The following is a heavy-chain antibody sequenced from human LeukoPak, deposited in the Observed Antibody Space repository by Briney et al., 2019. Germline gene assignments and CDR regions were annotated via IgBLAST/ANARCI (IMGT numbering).Heavy chain of an antibody. D-gene: IGHD3-22*01. Sequence: ASVKVSCKSSGYPFTDYYMHWVRQAPGQGLQWMGWINPNSGGTNYPHKFQGRVTMTRDTSITTTYMELNRLTSDDTAVYYCATDSSGYYGFDYWGQGTLVTVSS. CDR2: INPNSGGT. CDR1: GYPFTDYY. V-gene: IGHV1-2*02. J-gene: IGHJ4*02. CDR3: ATDSSGYYGFDY.